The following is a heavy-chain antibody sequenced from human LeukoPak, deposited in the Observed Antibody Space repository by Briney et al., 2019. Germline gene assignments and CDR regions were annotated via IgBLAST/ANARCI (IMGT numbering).Heavy chain of an antibody. CDR2: INPNSGGT. J-gene: IGHJ4*02. CDR1: GYTFTGYY. D-gene: IGHD3-10*01. CDR3: ARDLGGGRMVRGVTIDY. Sequence: ASVKVSCKASGYTFTGYYMHWVRLAPGQGLEWMGWINPNSGGTNYAQKFQGRVTMTRDTSISTAYMELSRLRSDDTAVYYCARDLGGGRMVRGVTIDYWGQGTLVTVSS. V-gene: IGHV1-2*02.